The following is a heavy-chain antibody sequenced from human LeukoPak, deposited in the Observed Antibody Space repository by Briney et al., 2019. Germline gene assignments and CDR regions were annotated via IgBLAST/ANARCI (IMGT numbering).Heavy chain of an antibody. J-gene: IGHJ4*02. CDR1: GVTFGIYW. CDR3: AREKFDY. V-gene: IGHV3-7*03. CDR2: IKQDGSEE. Sequence: GGSLRLSCVASGVTFGIYWMSWVRQAPGKGLEWVANIKQDGSEEYYVDSMKGRFTISRDNAKNSLYLQMNSLRAEDTAVYYCAREKFDYWGQGALVTVSS.